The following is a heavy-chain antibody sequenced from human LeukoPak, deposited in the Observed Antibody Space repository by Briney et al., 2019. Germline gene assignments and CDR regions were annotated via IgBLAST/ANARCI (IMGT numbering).Heavy chain of an antibody. D-gene: IGHD5-18*01. CDR1: GFTFSSSA. Sequence: GGSLRLSCAASGFTFSSSAMHWVRQASGKGLEWVGRIRSKANSYATAYAASVKGRFTISRDDSKNTAYLQMNSLKTEDTAVYYCTRGDTAMVTNAFDIWGQGTMVTVSS. CDR3: TRGDTAMVTNAFDI. J-gene: IGHJ3*02. CDR2: IRSKANSYAT. V-gene: IGHV3-73*01.